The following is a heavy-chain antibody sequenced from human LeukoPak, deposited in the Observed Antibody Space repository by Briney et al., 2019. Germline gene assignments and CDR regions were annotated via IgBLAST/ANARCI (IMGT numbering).Heavy chain of an antibody. J-gene: IGHJ5*02. CDR1: GYSFTTYW. Sequence: GESLKISCKASGYSFTTYWIGWVRQRPGKGLEYMGIAHPGNSETRYSPSFQGQVTISADKSISTAYLQWSSLEASDTAVYYCAKQSNDWYWFDPWGQGTLVIVSS. CDR2: AHPGNSET. D-gene: IGHD3-9*01. CDR3: AKQSNDWYWFDP. V-gene: IGHV5-51*01.